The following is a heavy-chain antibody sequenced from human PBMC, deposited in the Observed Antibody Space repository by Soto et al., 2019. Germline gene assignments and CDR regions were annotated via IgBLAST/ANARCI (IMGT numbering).Heavy chain of an antibody. V-gene: IGHV5-51*01. CDR3: ARDPSIYDYVWGSYKTYGMDV. J-gene: IGHJ6*02. D-gene: IGHD3-16*01. CDR2: IYPGDSDT. Sequence: GDTLKISCKGSGYSFTSYWIGWVRQMPGKGLEWMGIIYPGDSDTRYSPSFQGQVTISADKSISTAYLQWSSLKASDTAMYYCARDPSIYDYVWGSYKTYGMDVWGQGTTVTVSS. CDR1: GYSFTSYW.